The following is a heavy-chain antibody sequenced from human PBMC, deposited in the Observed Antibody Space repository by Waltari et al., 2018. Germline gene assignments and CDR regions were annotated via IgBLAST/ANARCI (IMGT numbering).Heavy chain of an antibody. D-gene: IGHD3-10*01. CDR2: IYHNGMT. Sequence: QLPLEQSCPGLLRLSETLSLPCTVSNGSIRSTTSFWGGFCQSPGKGQEWIGGIYHNGMTYQNPSLEKRATISVDTSKNQFSLKLSSVIAADTAIYFCARHSGDGHNMGYFYYYYMNVWGKGTTVTVSS. V-gene: IGHV4-39*01. CDR3: ARHSGDGHNMGYFYYYYMNV. CDR1: NGSIRSTTSF. J-gene: IGHJ6*03.